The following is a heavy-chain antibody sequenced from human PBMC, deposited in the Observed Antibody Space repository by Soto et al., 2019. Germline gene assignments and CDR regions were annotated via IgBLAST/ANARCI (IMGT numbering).Heavy chain of an antibody. Sequence: QVQLVESGGGVVQPGRSLRLSCAASGFTFSSYAMHWVRQAPGKGLEWVAVISYDGSNKYYADSVKGRFTISRDNSKNTLYLQMNSLRAEDTAVYYCARDLIVVVVAAPAWFDPWGQGTLVTVS. J-gene: IGHJ5*02. D-gene: IGHD2-15*01. V-gene: IGHV3-30-3*01. CDR3: ARDLIVVVVAAPAWFDP. CDR2: ISYDGSNK. CDR1: GFTFSSYA.